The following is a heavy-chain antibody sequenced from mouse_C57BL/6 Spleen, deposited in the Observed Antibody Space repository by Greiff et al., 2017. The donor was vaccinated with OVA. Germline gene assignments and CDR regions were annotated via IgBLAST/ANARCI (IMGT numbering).Heavy chain of an antibody. CDR3: AKDYYGSSYKAWCAY. Sequence: QVQLQQSGPELVKPGASVKLSCKASGYTFTSYDINWVKQRPGQGLEWIGWIYPRDGSTKYNEKFKGKATLTVDTSSSTAYMELHSLTSEDSAVYFCAKDYYGSSYKAWCAYWGQGTLVTVSA. D-gene: IGHD1-1*01. V-gene: IGHV1-85*01. J-gene: IGHJ3*01. CDR2: IYPRDGST. CDR1: GYTFTSYD.